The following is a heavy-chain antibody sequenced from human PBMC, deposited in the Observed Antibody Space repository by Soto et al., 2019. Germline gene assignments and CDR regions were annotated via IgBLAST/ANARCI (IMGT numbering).Heavy chain of an antibody. CDR2: IYWDDDK. CDR1: GFSLSTCGVG. CDR3: AHRPGEYNYGASFAN. J-gene: IGHJ4*02. Sequence: QITLKESGPTLVKPTQTLTLTCTFSGFSLSTCGVGVGWIRQPPGKALEWLALIYWDDDKRYRPSLKSRLTITKDTSKNQVVLTMANMDPVDTATYFCAHRPGEYNYGASFANWVQGTLVTVSS. V-gene: IGHV2-5*02. D-gene: IGHD5-18*01.